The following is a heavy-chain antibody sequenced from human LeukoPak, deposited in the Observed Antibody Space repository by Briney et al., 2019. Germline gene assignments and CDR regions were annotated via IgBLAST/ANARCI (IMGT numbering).Heavy chain of an antibody. CDR3: VRDYSNFVQGD. Sequence: PSETLSLTCTVSGDSISSSHYYWGWIRQSPGKGLEWIGSIYSGGETHYNPSLNSRITIFLDTSKNRFSLNLISVTATDTAVYYCVRDYSNFVQGDWGQGTLVTVSS. V-gene: IGHV4-39*02. D-gene: IGHD4-11*01. J-gene: IGHJ4*02. CDR1: GDSISSSHYY. CDR2: IYSGGET.